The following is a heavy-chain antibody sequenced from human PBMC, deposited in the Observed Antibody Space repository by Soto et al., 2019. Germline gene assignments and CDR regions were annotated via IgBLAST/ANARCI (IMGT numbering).Heavy chain of an antibody. V-gene: IGHV3-23*01. CDR3: AKEREERLVRVPFDC. CDR1: GFTFTTYA. CDR2: IRDSGGDT. Sequence: GGSLRLSCAASGFTFTTYAMTWVRQAPGKGLEWVSSIRDSGGDTYYADSVKGRFTISRDTSKNTLYLQMNSLRAEDTAVYYCAKEREERLVRVPFDCWGQGTLVTVSS. D-gene: IGHD6-13*01. J-gene: IGHJ4*02.